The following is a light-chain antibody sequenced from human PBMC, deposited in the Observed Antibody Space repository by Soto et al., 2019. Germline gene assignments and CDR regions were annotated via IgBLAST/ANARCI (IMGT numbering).Light chain of an antibody. CDR2: EVS. Sequence: QSVLTQPASVCGSPGQSITISCTGTISDIGAYKHVSWYQQHPGKAPKLMIYEVSNRPSGVSNRFSGSKSGNTASLTISGLQAEDEADYYCSSYTTSSTQVFGTGTKVTV. CDR1: ISDIGAYKH. V-gene: IGLV2-14*01. J-gene: IGLJ1*01. CDR3: SSYTTSSTQV.